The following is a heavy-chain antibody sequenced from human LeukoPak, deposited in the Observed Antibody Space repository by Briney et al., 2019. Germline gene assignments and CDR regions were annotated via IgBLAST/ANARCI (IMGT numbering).Heavy chain of an antibody. CDR1: GGTFSSYA. CDR3: ARGIAARPGDYYYYYMDV. V-gene: IGHV1-69*05. J-gene: IGHJ6*03. D-gene: IGHD6-6*01. CDR2: IFPIFGAA. Sequence: GASVKVSCKASGGTFSSYAISWVRQAPGQGLEWMGGIFPIFGAANYAQKFQGRVTITTDESTSTAYMELSSLRSEDTAVYYCARGIAARPGDYYYYYMDVWGKGTTVTVSS.